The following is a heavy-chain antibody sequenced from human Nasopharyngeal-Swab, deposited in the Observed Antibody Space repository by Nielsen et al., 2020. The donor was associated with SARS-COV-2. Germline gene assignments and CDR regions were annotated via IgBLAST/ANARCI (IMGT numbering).Heavy chain of an antibody. D-gene: IGHD6-13*01. V-gene: IGHV5-51*01. CDR2: IYPGDSDT. J-gene: IGHJ1*01. CDR1: GYSFTSYW. CDR3: ARLRSSSWYDPGDFQH. Sequence: GESLKISCKGSGYSFTSYWIGWVRQMPGEGLEWMGIIYPGDSDTRYSPSFQGQVTISADKSISTAYLQWSSLKASDTAMYYCARLRSSSWYDPGDFQHWGQGTLVTVSS.